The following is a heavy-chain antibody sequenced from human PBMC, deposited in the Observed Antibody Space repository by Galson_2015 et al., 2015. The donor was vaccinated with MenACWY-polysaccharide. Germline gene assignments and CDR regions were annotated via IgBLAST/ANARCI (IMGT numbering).Heavy chain of an antibody. J-gene: IGHJ4*02. CDR1: GFTFSSYS. V-gene: IGHV3-21*01. CDR2: ISSSSSYI. CDR3: ARGPGGGYDSPFDY. Sequence: SLRLSCAASGFTFSSYSMNWVRQAPGKGLEWVSSISSSSSYIYYADPVKGRFTISRDNAKNSLYLQMNSLRAEDTAVYYCARGPGGGYDSPFDYWGQGTLVTVSS. D-gene: IGHD5-12*01.